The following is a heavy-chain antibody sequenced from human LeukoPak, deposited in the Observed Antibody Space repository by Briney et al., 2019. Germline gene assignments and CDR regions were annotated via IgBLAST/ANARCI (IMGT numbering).Heavy chain of an antibody. CDR2: IWHDGSNK. V-gene: IGHV3-30*02. J-gene: IGHJ4*02. Sequence: PGGSLRLSCAASGFNFSNYGMHWVRQAPGKGLEWVAVIWHDGSNKYYADSVKGRFTISRDNSKNTLYLQMNSLRAEDTAVYYCAKDPGDFWSGYYTGHDYWGQGTLVTVSS. CDR3: AKDPGDFWSGYYTGHDY. D-gene: IGHD3-3*01. CDR1: GFNFSNYG.